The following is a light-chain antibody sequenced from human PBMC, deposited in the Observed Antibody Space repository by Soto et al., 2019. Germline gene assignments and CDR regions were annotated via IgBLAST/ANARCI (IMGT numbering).Light chain of an antibody. CDR3: LSYTCGGTYG. J-gene: IGLJ1*01. Sequence: QSALTQPASVSGSPGQSITISCTGTSSDVGNYKYVSWYQQHPGKAPKLIIYEVSNRPSGVSDRFFGSKSGNSASLTISVLQAEDETDYYCLSYTCGGTYGFGTGTKLTVL. CDR1: SSDVGNYKY. V-gene: IGLV2-14*01. CDR2: EVS.